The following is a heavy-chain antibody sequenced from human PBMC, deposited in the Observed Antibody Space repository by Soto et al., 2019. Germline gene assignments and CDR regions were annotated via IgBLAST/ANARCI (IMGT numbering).Heavy chain of an antibody. J-gene: IGHJ1*01. CDR2: IYSGGST. D-gene: IGHD6-13*01. V-gene: IGHV3-53*04. CDR1: GFTVSSNY. CDR3: ARGIAAAGTEYFQH. Sequence: TGGSLRLSCAASGFTVSSNYMSWVRQAPGKGLEWVSVIYSGGSTYYADSVKGRFTISRHNSKNTLYLQMNSLRAEDTAVYYCARGIAAAGTEYFQHWGQGTLVTVSS.